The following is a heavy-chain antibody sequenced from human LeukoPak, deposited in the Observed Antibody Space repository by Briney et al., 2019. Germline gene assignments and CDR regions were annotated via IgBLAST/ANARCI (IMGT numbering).Heavy chain of an antibody. CDR1: GGSLSGYY. J-gene: IGHJ6*03. D-gene: IGHD6-13*01. CDR3: ARLRPISSSWYYYYYYMDV. CDR2: INHSGST. Sequence: TSETLSLTCAVYGGSLSGYYWTWIRQPPGKGLEYIAEINHSGSTRYNPSLKSRVTISVDTSKNQFSLKLSSVTAADTAVYYCARLRPISSSWYYYYYYMDVWGKGTTVTISS. V-gene: IGHV4-34*01.